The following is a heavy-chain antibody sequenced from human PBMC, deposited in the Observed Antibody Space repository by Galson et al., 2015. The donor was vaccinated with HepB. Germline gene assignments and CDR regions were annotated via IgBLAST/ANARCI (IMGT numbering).Heavy chain of an antibody. CDR2: ITSSGSTV. CDR3: ARVYYDTSGIDSFDI. Sequence: SLRLSCAASGFTFSAYYMTWIRQAPGKGLEWVSCITSSGSTVYSADSVKGRFTISRDSAKSSLYLQMNSLRAEDTAVYYRARVYYDTSGIDSFDIWGQGTMVTVSP. J-gene: IGHJ3*02. V-gene: IGHV3-11*01. CDR1: GFTFSAYY. D-gene: IGHD3-22*01.